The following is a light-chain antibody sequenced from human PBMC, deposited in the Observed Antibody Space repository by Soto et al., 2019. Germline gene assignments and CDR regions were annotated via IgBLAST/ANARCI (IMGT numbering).Light chain of an antibody. CDR3: QQYNNWPVA. V-gene: IGKV3-15*01. J-gene: IGKJ2*01. CDR1: QSVSSN. CDR2: GAS. Sequence: EIVMTQSPATLSVSPGERATLSCRARQSVSSNLAWYQQKPGQAPRLLIYGASTRATGIPARFSGSGSGTDFTLTISSLQSEDFAVYYCQQYNNWPVAFGQGTKLDIK.